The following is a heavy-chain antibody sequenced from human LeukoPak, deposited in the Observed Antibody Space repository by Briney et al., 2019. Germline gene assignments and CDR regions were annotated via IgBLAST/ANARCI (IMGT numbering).Heavy chain of an antibody. CDR2: ISYDGSNK. Sequence: LGRSLRLSCAASGFTFSSYAMHWVRQAPGKGLEWVAVISYDGSNKYYADSVKGRFTISRDNSKNTLYLQMNSLRAEDTAVYYCARSRYYYDSSGYPQPGGYWGQGTLVTVSS. D-gene: IGHD3-22*01. CDR1: GFTFSSYA. CDR3: ARSRYYYDSSGYPQPGGY. V-gene: IGHV3-30*04. J-gene: IGHJ4*02.